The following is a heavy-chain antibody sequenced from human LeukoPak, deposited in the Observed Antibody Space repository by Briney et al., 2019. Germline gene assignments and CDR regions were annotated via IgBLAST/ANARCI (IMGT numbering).Heavy chain of an antibody. D-gene: IGHD3-22*01. J-gene: IGHJ4*02. Sequence: GGSLRLSCAASGFTFDNYAMSWVRQAPGKGLEWVSAISGSDAGTYYADSVKGRFTISRDNAKNSLYLQMNSLRAEDTAVYYCASIDSSGPYEDYWGQGTLVTVSS. V-gene: IGHV3-23*01. CDR2: ISGSDAGT. CDR1: GFTFDNYA. CDR3: ASIDSSGPYEDY.